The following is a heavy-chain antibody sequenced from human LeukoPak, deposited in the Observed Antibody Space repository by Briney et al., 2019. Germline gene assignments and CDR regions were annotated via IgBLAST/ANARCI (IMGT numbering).Heavy chain of an antibody. J-gene: IGHJ5*02. V-gene: IGHV4-59*08. Sequence: SETLSLTCTVSGGSISTYYWSWIRQPPGKGLEWIGYIYYSGNSNYNPSLKSRVTISVDTSKNQFSLKLTSVTAADTAVYYCARHLRNNWFDPWGQGTLVTVSS. CDR3: ARHLRNNWFDP. CDR1: GGSISTYY. CDR2: IYYSGNS.